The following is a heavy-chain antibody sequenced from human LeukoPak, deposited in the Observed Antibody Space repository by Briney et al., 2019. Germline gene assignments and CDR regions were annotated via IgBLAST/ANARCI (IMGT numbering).Heavy chain of an antibody. Sequence: PGRSLRLSCAASGFTFSRFGMHWVRQAPGKGLEWVAVIWYDGSNKYYADSVKGRFTISRDNSKNTLYLEMNSLRAEDTAVYHCARDYYYDSSGYWDYYFDYWGQGTLVSVSS. D-gene: IGHD3-22*01. V-gene: IGHV3-33*01. J-gene: IGHJ4*02. CDR3: ARDYYYDSSGYWDYYFDY. CDR2: IWYDGSNK. CDR1: GFTFSRFG.